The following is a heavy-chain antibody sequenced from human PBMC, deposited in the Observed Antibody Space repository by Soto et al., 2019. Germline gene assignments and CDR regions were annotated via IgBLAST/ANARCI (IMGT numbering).Heavy chain of an antibody. CDR3: AREKRGYSYGYAY. CDR2: ISSSSSYI. D-gene: IGHD5-18*01. J-gene: IGHJ4*02. V-gene: IGHV3-21*01. CDR1: GFTFSSYS. Sequence: EVQLVESGGGLVKPGGSLRLSCAASGFTFSSYSMHWVRQAPGKGLEWVSSISSSSSYIYYADSVKGRFTISRDNAKNSLYLQMNSLRAEDTAVYYCAREKRGYSYGYAYWGQGTLVTVAS.